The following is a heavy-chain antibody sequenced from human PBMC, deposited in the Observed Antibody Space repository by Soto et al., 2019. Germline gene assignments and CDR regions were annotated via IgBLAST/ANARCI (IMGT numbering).Heavy chain of an antibody. CDR3: ARDWTGDTCPCLDV. CDR2: FSGSGGST. V-gene: IGHV3-23*01. CDR1: LFTFSNYA. Sequence: GGSLRLACAAALFTFSNYALTWVRHAPGKGLEWVSTFSGSGGSTYYADSVRGRFTISRDNSKNTLLLQMNSLRVEDTAIYYCARDWTGDTCPCLDVWGQGTTVTVSS. J-gene: IGHJ6*02. D-gene: IGHD3-3*01.